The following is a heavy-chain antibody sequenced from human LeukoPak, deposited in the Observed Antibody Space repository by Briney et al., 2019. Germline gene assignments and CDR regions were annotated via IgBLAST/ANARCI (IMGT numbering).Heavy chain of an antibody. D-gene: IGHD2-2*01. J-gene: IGHJ6*03. CDR1: GYTFTSYG. CDR2: ISAYNGNT. Sequence: ASVKVSCKASGYTFTSYGISWVRQAPGQGLECMGWISAYNGNTNYAQKLQGRVTMTTDTSTSTAYMELRSLRSDDTAVYYCARLQAQYCSSTSCYLGGDLYYYYYMDVWGKGTTVTVSS. CDR3: ARLQAQYCSSTSCYLGGDLYYYYYMDV. V-gene: IGHV1-18*01.